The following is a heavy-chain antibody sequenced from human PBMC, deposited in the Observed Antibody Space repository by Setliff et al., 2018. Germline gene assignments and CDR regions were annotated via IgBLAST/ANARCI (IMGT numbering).Heavy chain of an antibody. V-gene: IGHV4-39*01. CDR1: GGSIAGSTYY. Sequence: SETLSLTCNVSGGSIAGSTYYWGWIRQPPGKGLEWIGRIYYSGNTYFNSSLRSRVTISVDTSKNQFSLKLSSVTAADTAVYYCARTGTYRYFDYWGQGTLVTVS. CDR3: ARTGTYRYFDY. D-gene: IGHD1-7*01. CDR2: IYYSGNT. J-gene: IGHJ4*02.